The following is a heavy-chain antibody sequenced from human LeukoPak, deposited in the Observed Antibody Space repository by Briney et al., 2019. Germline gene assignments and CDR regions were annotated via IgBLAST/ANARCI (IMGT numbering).Heavy chain of an antibody. D-gene: IGHD3-16*01. V-gene: IGHV3-53*01. J-gene: IGHJ6*03. CDR3: ARGPGGGPDYYYYYMDV. CDR2: IYSGGST. CDR1: GFTVSSNY. Sequence: GGSLRLSCAASGFTVSSNYMSWVRQAPGKGLEWVSVIYSGGSTYYADSVKGRFTISRDNSKNTLHLQMNSLRAEDTAVYYCARGPGGGPDYYYYYMDVWGKGTTVTISS.